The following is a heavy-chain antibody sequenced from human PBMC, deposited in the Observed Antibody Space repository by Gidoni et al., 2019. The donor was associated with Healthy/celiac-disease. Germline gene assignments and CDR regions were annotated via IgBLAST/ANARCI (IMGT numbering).Heavy chain of an antibody. CDR2: IYYSGST. CDR1: GGSVRSGSYS. V-gene: IGHV4-61*01. J-gene: IGHJ4*02. CDR3: ARDRRYCSGGSCYSSFDY. D-gene: IGHD2-15*01. Sequence: QVQLQESGPGLVKPSETLSLTCTVSGGSVRSGSYSWIWIRQPPGKGLEWIGYIYYSGSTNYNPSLKRRVTISVETSKNQFSLKLSAVTAADTAVYYCARDRRYCSGGSCYSSFDYWGQGTLVTVSS.